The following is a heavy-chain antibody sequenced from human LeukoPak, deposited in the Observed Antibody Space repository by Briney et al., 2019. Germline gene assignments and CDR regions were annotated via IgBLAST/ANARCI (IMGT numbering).Heavy chain of an antibody. Sequence: SDTLSLTCTVSGGSISSYYWSWIRQPPGKGLEWIGYIYYSGSTNYNPSLKSRVTISVDTSKNQFSLKLSSVTAADTAVYYCARAALPRIPDYWGQGTLVTVSS. D-gene: IGHD2-15*01. J-gene: IGHJ4*02. CDR1: GGSISSYY. V-gene: IGHV4-59*07. CDR2: IYYSGST. CDR3: ARAALPRIPDY.